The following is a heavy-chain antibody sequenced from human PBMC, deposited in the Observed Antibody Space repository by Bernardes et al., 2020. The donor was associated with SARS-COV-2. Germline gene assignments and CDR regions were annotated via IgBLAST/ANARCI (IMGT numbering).Heavy chain of an antibody. V-gene: IGHV1-18*01. D-gene: IGHD1-26*01. Sequence: ASVKVSCKASGYTFTSYVISWFRQAPGQGLEWMGWIIGFNGNTNYAQKLQGRVTMTTDTSTSTAYMELRSLRSDDTAVYYCARGGRKKVPAHWGQGTLVTVSS. J-gene: IGHJ4*02. CDR2: IIGFNGNT. CDR3: ARGGRKKVPAH. CDR1: GYTFTSYV.